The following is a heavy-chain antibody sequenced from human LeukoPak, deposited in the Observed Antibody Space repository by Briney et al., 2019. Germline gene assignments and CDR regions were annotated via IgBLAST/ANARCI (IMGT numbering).Heavy chain of an antibody. D-gene: IGHD2-2*03. V-gene: IGHV4-39*07. CDR1: GGSISNSNYY. J-gene: IGHJ3*02. CDR3: GRDGYCSSTSCYDAFDI. Sequence: SETLSLTCTVSGGSISNSNYYWGWIRQPPGKGLECIGSIYYSGSTYYNPSLKSRVTISVDTSKNQFSLKLSSVTAADTAVYYCGRDGYCSSTSCYDAFDIWGQGTMVTVSS. CDR2: IYYSGST.